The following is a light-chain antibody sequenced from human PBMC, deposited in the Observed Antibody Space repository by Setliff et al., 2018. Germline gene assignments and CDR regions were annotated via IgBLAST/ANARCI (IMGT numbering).Light chain of an antibody. Sequence: QSVLAQPRPVSGPPGQSVSISCTGTSSDVGGSNYVSWYQQHPGRAPKLMIYDVYRRPSGVPDRFSGSKSGNTASLTISGLQAEDEADYYCCSYVGSHTLRVFGTGTKSPS. CDR2: DVY. V-gene: IGLV2-11*01. J-gene: IGLJ1*01. CDR3: CSYVGSHTLRV. CDR1: SSDVGGSNY.